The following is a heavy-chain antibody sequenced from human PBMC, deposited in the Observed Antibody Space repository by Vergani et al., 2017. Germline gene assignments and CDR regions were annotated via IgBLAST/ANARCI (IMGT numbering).Heavy chain of an antibody. CDR3: AKDASIVGATSGWLDAFDI. CDR2: ISGSGGST. CDR1: GFTFSSYA. V-gene: IGHV3-23*01. D-gene: IGHD1-26*01. J-gene: IGHJ3*02. Sequence: EVQLLESGGGLVQPGGSLRLSCAASGFTFSSYAMSWVRQAPGKGLEWVSAISGSGGSTYYADSVKGRFTISRDNSKNTLYMQMNRLRAEDTAVYYCAKDASIVGATSGWLDAFDIWGQGTMVTVSS.